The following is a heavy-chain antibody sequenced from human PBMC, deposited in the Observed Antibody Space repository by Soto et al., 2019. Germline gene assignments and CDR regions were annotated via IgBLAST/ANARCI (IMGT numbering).Heavy chain of an antibody. D-gene: IGHD3-22*01. CDR2: MFYDGDT. CDR3: CRDSSSSFFY. Sequence: SATLSLTCAVSNYSISSGHYWAWIRQAPGKGLEWIASMFYDGDTYHNPSLKSRVTISVDTSKNQFSLTLTSVTAADTAVYFCCRDSSSSFFYWGQGILVTVSS. V-gene: IGHV4-38-2*01. CDR1: NYSISSGHY. J-gene: IGHJ1*01.